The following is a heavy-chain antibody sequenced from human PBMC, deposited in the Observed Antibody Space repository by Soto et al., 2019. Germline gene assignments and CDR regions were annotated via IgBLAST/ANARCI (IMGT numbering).Heavy chain of an antibody. V-gene: IGHV4-39*01. CDR3: ARLNYYGSGSYYPYYYYYGMDV. Sequence: SETLSLTCTVSGGSISSSNYYWGWIRQPPGKGLEWIGSIFYSGYTYYNPSLKSRVTISVDTSKNQFSLKLNSVTAADTAVYYCARLNYYGSGSYYPYYYYYGMDVWGQGTTVTVSS. CDR2: IFYSGYT. J-gene: IGHJ6*02. CDR1: GGSISSSNYY. D-gene: IGHD3-10*01.